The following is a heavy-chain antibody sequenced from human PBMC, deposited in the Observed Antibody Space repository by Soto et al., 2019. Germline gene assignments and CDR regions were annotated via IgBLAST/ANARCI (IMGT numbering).Heavy chain of an antibody. Sequence: QVQLQESGPGLVKPSQTLSLTCVISGDSVSSNSAAWNWIRQSPSRGLEWLGRTYYRTRWYYDYSVSLRSRITVKPDTSKIQFSLQLTSVTPEDTAVYYCAGTTSHYWYYMDVWGKVITVTVSS. V-gene: IGHV6-1*01. CDR2: TYYRTRWYY. CDR3: AGTTSHYWYYMDV. CDR1: GDSVSSNSAA. D-gene: IGHD1-7*01. J-gene: IGHJ6*03.